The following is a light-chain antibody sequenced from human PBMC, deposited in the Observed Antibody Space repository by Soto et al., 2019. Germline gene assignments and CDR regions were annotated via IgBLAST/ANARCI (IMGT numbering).Light chain of an antibody. Sequence: QSALTQPRSVSGSPGQSVTISCTGTSSDVGGYNYVSWYQQHPGKAPKLMIYDVSKRPSGVPDRFSRSKSGNPASLTISGLQAEDEADYYCCSYAGSYTYVFGTGTKLTVL. CDR1: SSDVGGYNY. CDR3: CSYAGSYTYV. V-gene: IGLV2-11*01. J-gene: IGLJ1*01. CDR2: DVS.